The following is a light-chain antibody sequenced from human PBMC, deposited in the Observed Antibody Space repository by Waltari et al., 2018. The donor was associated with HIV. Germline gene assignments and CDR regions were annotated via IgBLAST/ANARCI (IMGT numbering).Light chain of an antibody. V-gene: IGLV3-27*01. CDR3: SAATDNNLGWF. J-gene: IGLJ2*01. CDR2: KDS. Sequence: SYDLTQQSSVSISPGQTATITCSGDVLPKKFGRWFQVKAVQAPMMVIFKDSDRPSGIPERFSVSSSGNTITLTISGAQIDDEADYYCSAATDNNLGWFFGGGTRLTIL. CDR1: VLPKKF.